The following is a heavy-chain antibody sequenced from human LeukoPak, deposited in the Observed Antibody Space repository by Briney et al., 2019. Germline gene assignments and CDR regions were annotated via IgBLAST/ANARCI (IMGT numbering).Heavy chain of an antibody. CDR1: GFIFSSYS. Sequence: GGSLRLSCAASGFIFSSYSMNWVRQAPGKGLEWVSFISSSSSYIYYADSMKGRFTISRDNAKNSPYLQMNSLRAEDTAVYYCAREASVVVTDARFDPWGQGTLVTVSS. J-gene: IGHJ5*02. CDR2: ISSSSSYI. V-gene: IGHV3-21*01. D-gene: IGHD2-21*02. CDR3: AREASVVVTDARFDP.